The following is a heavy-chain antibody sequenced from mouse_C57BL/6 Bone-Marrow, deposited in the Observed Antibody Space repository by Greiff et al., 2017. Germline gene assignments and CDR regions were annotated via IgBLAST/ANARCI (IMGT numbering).Heavy chain of an antibody. J-gene: IGHJ4*01. D-gene: IGHD1-1*01. V-gene: IGHV5-6*01. CDR1: GFTFSSYG. CDR2: ISSGGSYT. Sequence: EVQVVESGGDLVKPGGSLKLSCAASGFTFSSYGMSWVRQTPDKRLEWVATISSGGSYTYYPDSVKGRFTISRDNAKNTLYLHMSSLKSDDTAMYYCARHRSYYAMDYWGQGTSVTVSS. CDR3: ARHRSYYAMDY.